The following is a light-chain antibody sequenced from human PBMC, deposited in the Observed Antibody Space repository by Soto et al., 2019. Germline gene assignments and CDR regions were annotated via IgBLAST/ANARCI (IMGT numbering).Light chain of an antibody. V-gene: IGKV3-15*01. J-gene: IGKJ3*01. CDR1: QSVSSN. CDR3: QQPNNWPFT. CDR2: GAS. Sequence: EIVMTQSPATLSVSPGERATLSCRASQSVSSNLAWYQQKPGQAPRLLSYGASTRATGIPARFSGSGSGTEFTLTISSLQSGDFAVYYCQQPNNWPFTFGPGTKVDIK.